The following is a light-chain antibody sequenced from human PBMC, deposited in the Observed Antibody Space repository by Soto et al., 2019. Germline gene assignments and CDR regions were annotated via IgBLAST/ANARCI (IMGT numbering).Light chain of an antibody. CDR2: DVS. V-gene: IGLV2-14*01. Sequence: QSALTQPASVSGSPGQSITLSCTGTSSDVGVYNYVSWYQQHPGKVPKLMIYDVSNRPSGVSNRFSGSKSGNTASLTISGLQAEDEADYYCSSYTSSSTPYVFGTGTKLTVL. CDR3: SSYTSSSTPYV. CDR1: SSDVGVYNY. J-gene: IGLJ1*01.